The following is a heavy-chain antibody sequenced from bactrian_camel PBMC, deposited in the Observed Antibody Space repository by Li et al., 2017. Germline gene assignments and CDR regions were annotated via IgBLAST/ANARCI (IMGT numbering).Heavy chain of an antibody. CDR1: GYTDSVNV. Sequence: HVQLVESGAGSVEAGGSVRLSCTATGYTDSVNVMGWWRQAARKEREGVACISTGGGDTMYADAVKGRVTISLDRDNNKLYLEMNNLKPEDTAKYYCAASNNGDRCDFVYWGQGTQVTVS. D-gene: IGHD7*01. CDR3: AASNNGDRCDFVY. CDR2: ISTGGGDT. V-gene: IGHV3S54*01. J-gene: IGHJ6*01.